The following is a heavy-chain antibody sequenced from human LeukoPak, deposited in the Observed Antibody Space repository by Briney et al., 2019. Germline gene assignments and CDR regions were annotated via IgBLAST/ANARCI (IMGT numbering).Heavy chain of an antibody. CDR2: IYHSGST. CDR3: ARGSNDFDY. V-gene: IGHV4-38-2*02. J-gene: IGHJ4*02. Sequence: SETLSLTCTVSGYSISSGYYWGWIRQPPGKGLEWIGSIYHSGSTYYNPSLKSRLTISVDTSKNQFSLKLSSVTAADTAVYYCARGSNDFDYWGQGTLVTVSS. CDR1: GYSISSGYY.